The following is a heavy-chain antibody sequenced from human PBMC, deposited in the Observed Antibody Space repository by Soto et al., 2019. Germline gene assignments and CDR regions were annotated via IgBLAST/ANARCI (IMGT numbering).Heavy chain of an antibody. CDR2: IDWDDDK. CDR1: GFSLSTSGMC. CDR3: ARISFSLTTPYYYYMYF. Sequence: SGPTLVNPTQTLTLTCTFSGFSLSTSGMCVSWIRQPPGKALEWLARIDWDDDKYYSTSLKTRLTISKDTSKNQVVLTMTNMDPVDAATYYCARISFSLTTPYYYYMYFWGQGSTVTVSS. D-gene: IGHD3-16*02. J-gene: IGHJ6*03. V-gene: IGHV2-70*11.